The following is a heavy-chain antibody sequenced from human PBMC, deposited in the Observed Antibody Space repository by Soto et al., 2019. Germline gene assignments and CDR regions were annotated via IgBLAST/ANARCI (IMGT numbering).Heavy chain of an antibody. CDR2: IFHSGST. V-gene: IGHV4-4*02. CDR1: GGSISSSSW. CDR3: ARAPRIYTNGVYYNWLFDY. D-gene: IGHD2-8*01. Sequence: SETLSLTCTVSGGSISSSSWGAWVRQTPGKGLEWIGEIFHSGSTNYNPSLKSRVTISVGKSKNQFSLKLSSVTAADTAVYYCARAPRIYTNGVYYNWLFDYWGQGFLVTVSS. J-gene: IGHJ4*02.